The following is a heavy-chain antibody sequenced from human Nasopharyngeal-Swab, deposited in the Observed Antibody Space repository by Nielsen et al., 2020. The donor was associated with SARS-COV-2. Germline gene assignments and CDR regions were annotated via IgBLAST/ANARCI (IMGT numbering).Heavy chain of an antibody. CDR3: ASSHYDFWSGYYLGVDY. CDR2: IKQDGSEK. CDR1: GFTFSSYW. D-gene: IGHD3-3*01. V-gene: IGHV3-7*01. Sequence: GGSLRLSYAASGFTFSSYWMSWVRQAPGKGLEWVANIKQDGSEKYYVDSVKGRFTISRDNAKNSLYLQMDSLRAEDTAVYYCASSHYDFWSGYYLGVDYWGQGTLVTVSS. J-gene: IGHJ4*02.